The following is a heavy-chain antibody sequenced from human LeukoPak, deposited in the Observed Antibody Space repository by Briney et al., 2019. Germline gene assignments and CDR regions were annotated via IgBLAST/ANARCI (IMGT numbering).Heavy chain of an antibody. J-gene: IGHJ3*02. V-gene: IGHV3-66*01. Sequence: QTGGSLRLSCAASGFTVRSNYMSWVRQAPGKGLEWVSVIYSGGSTYYADSVKGRFTISRDNSKNTLYLQMNSLRAEDTAVYYCARGYCSGGSCSTGGDAFDIWGQGTMVTVSS. CDR3: ARGYCSGGSCSTGGDAFDI. D-gene: IGHD2-15*01. CDR2: IYSGGST. CDR1: GFTVRSNY.